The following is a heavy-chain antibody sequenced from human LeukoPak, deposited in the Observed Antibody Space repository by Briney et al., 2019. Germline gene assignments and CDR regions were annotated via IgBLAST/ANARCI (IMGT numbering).Heavy chain of an antibody. CDR3: SREQYTSGGGGWFGMDV. Sequence: SETLSLTCSVSGGSLSTYYWTWTRQPPGKGLEWIGFIHQSGSTEYNPSLKSRVTMSLDTSRNQFSLKMSTVTAADTAVYYCSREQYTSGGGGWFGMDVWGQGTTVTVSS. CDR2: IHQSGST. CDR1: GGSLSTYY. V-gene: IGHV4-59*12. J-gene: IGHJ6*02. D-gene: IGHD6-19*01.